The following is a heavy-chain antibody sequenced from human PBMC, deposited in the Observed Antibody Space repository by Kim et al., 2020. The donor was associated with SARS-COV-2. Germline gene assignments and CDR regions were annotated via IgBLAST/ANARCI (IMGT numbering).Heavy chain of an antibody. CDR1: GYTFTSYY. V-gene: IGHV1-46*01. D-gene: IGHD6-19*01. CDR3: ARDLYPWLVPGAFDL. Sequence: ASVKVSCKASGYTFTSYYMHWVRQAPGQGLEWMGIINPSGGSTSYAQKFQGRVTMTRDTSTSTVYMELSSLRSEDTAVYYCARDLYPWLVPGAFDLWGQGTMVTVSS. CDR2: INPSGGST. J-gene: IGHJ3*01.